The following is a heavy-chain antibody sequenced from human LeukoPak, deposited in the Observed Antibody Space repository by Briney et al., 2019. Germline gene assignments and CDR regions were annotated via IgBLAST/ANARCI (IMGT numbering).Heavy chain of an antibody. CDR1: GFTFDDYA. CDR2: ISWNSGSI. J-gene: IGHJ5*02. V-gene: IGHV3-9*01. D-gene: IGHD3-9*01. Sequence: GRSLRLSCAASGFTFDDYAMHWVRQAPGKGLEWVSGISWNSGSIGYADSVKGRFTISRDNAKNSLYPQMNSLRAEDTALYYCAKGGRLTGYRNNWFDPWGQGTLVTVSS. CDR3: AKGGRLTGYRNNWFDP.